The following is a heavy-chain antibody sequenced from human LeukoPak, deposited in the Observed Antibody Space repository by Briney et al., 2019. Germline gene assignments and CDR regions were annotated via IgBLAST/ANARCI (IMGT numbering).Heavy chain of an antibody. CDR1: GGSISSGGYY. CDR3: ARVPEGTTIARYFDL. Sequence: SETLSLTCTVSGGSISSGGYYWSWIRRHPGKGLEWIGYIYYSGSTYYNPSLKSRVTISLDTSKNQFSLKLTSVTAADTAVYYCARVPEGTTIARYFDLWGRGTLVTVSS. V-gene: IGHV4-31*03. D-gene: IGHD5-24*01. J-gene: IGHJ2*01. CDR2: IYYSGST.